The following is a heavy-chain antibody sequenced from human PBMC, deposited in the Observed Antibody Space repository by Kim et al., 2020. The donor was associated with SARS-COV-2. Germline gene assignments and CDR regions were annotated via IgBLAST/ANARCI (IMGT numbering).Heavy chain of an antibody. V-gene: IGHV4-39*01. Sequence: SETLSLTCTVSGGSISSSSYYWGWIRQPPGKGLEWIGSIYYSGSTYYNPSLKSRVTISVDTSKNQFSLKLSSVTAADTAVYYCARQAPGSSGSFDYWGKG. CDR3: ARQAPGSSGSFDY. CDR2: IYYSGST. J-gene: IGHJ4*02. CDR1: GGSISSSSYY. D-gene: IGHD1-26*01.